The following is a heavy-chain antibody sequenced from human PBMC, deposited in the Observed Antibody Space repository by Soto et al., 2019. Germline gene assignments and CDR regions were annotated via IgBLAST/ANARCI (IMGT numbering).Heavy chain of an antibody. Sequence: QLQLQESGPGLVRSSETLSLTCSVSGASISTSSDFWGWIRQAPGKGLEWIGNVFQSGTTRLNPSLKSRVSIFVDRYKNQFSVELNSSTAADRAVYYCASQPESTSDFDYWGQGILVTVSS. CDR2: VFQSGTT. J-gene: IGHJ4*02. V-gene: IGHV4-39*01. D-gene: IGHD2-2*01. CDR1: GASISTSSDF. CDR3: ASQPESTSDFDY.